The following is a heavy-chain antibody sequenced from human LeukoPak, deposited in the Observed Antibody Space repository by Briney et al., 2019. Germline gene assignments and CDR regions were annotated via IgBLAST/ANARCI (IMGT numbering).Heavy chain of an antibody. Sequence: ASVKVSCKASGYTFTGYYIHWVRQAPGQGLEWMGWINPNSGGTNYAQKFQGRVTMTRDTSISTAYMELSRLRSDDTAVYYCARAHCSGGSCYLRDWFDPWGQGTLVTVSS. CDR1: GYTFTGYY. J-gene: IGHJ5*02. D-gene: IGHD2-15*01. CDR2: INPNSGGT. CDR3: ARAHCSGGSCYLRDWFDP. V-gene: IGHV1-2*02.